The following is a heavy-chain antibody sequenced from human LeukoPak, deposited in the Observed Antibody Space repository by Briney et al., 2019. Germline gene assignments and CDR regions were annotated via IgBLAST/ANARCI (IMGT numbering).Heavy chain of an antibody. CDR3: ARYGRYRAFDI. CDR1: GFTSSAYW. V-gene: IGHV3-74*01. Sequence: GGSLRLSCAASGFTSSAYWMHWVRQVPGKGLVWVSRINSDVSTTNYADSVKGRFTISRDNARNTIYLQMNSLRAEDTAVYYCARYGRYRAFDIWGPGTVVTVSS. J-gene: IGHJ3*02. CDR2: INSDVSTT. D-gene: IGHD1-26*01.